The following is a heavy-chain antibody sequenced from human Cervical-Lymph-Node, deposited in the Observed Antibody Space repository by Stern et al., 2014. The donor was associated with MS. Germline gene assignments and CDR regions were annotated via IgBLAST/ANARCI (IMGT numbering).Heavy chain of an antibody. D-gene: IGHD3-10*01. CDR1: NYSIDSSNW. Sequence: QVQLQESGPGLVRPADTLSLTCDVSNYSIDSSNWWVWIRLPPGKRLEWIVHMYYTGTTIYNPSLEHRVTMSVDTSKNQFFLRLSSVTAVDTAIYYCARMLRYYGSGSPLLDWGPGTLVTVSS. J-gene: IGHJ4*02. V-gene: IGHV4-28*01. CDR2: MYYTGTT. CDR3: ARMLRYYGSGSPLLD.